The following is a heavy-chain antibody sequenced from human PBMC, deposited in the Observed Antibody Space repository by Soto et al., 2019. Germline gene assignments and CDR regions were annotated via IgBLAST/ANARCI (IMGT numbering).Heavy chain of an antibody. J-gene: IGHJ3*02. Sequence: QLQLQESGSGLVKPSQTLSLTCAVSGGSISSGGYSWSWIRQPPGKGLEWIGYIYHSGNTYYNPSLKSRVXTSVDXXKNQFSLKLSSVAAADTAVYYCARAGVEWQNAFDIWGQGTMVSVSS. V-gene: IGHV4-30-2*01. CDR3: ARAGVEWQNAFDI. CDR1: GGSISSGGYS. D-gene: IGHD1-26*01. CDR2: IYHSGNT.